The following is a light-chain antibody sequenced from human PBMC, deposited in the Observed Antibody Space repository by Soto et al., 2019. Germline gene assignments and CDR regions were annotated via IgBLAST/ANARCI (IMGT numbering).Light chain of an antibody. CDR2: EVT. V-gene: IGLV2-8*01. CDR3: QSYDNSLSGSWV. CDR1: TSDIGAYNY. Sequence: QSALTQPPSASGSPGQSVTISCTGTTSDIGAYNYVSWYQQRPGKAPKLIIYEVTRRPSGVPDRIFGSKYDTTASLTVSGLQAEDEAHYYCQSYDNSLSGSWVFGGGTKLTVL. J-gene: IGLJ3*02.